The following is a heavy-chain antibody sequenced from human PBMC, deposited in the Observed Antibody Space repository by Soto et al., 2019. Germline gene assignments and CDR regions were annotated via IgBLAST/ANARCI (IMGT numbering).Heavy chain of an antibody. J-gene: IGHJ6*02. CDR1: GGTFSSYT. D-gene: IGHD6-13*01. V-gene: IGHV1-69*02. CDR2: IIPILGIA. Sequence: QVQLVQSGAEVKKPGSSVKVSCKASGGTFSSYTISWVRQAPGQGLEWMGRIIPILGIANYAQKFQGRVTITADKSTSTDYMELSSLRSEDTAVYYCARGESSSPMYYYYGMDVWGQGTTVTVSS. CDR3: ARGESSSPMYYYYGMDV.